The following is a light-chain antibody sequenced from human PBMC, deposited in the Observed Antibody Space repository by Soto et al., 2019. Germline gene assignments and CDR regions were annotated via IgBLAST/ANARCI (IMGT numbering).Light chain of an antibody. CDR2: WAS. J-gene: IGKJ2*01. CDR1: QSVLYSSTNKNY. V-gene: IGKV4-1*01. Sequence: DIVMTQSPDSLAVSLGERATVNCKSSQSVLYSSTNKNYLAWYQQRRGQPPKLLFSWASTRESGVPDRFSGGGSGTDFTLTISSLQTEDVAVYYCQQYYTVPHTFGQGTKLEIK. CDR3: QQYYTVPHT.